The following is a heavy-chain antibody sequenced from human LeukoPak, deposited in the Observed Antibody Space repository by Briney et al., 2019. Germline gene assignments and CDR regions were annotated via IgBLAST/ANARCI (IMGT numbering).Heavy chain of an antibody. CDR1: GGSISSSSYY. D-gene: IGHD5-24*01. CDR3: ARRDDYFDY. Sequence: SETLSLTCTVSGGSISSSSYYWGWIRQPAGKGLEWIGRIYTSGSTNYNPSLKSRVTMSVDTSKNQFSLKLSSVTAADTAVYYCARRDDYFDYWGQGTLVTVSS. CDR2: IYTSGST. J-gene: IGHJ4*02. V-gene: IGHV4-61*02.